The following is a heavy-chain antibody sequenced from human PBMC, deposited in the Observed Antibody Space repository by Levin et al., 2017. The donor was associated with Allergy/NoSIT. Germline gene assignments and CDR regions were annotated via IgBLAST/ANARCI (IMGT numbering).Heavy chain of an antibody. V-gene: IGHV4-34*01. CDR3: ARGLESIAAAGTARRGWFDP. Sequence: SETLSLTCAVYGGSFSGYYWSWIRQPPGKGLEWIGEINHSGSTNYNPSLKSRVTISVDTSKNQFSLKLSSVTAADTAVYYCARGLESIAAAGTARRGWFDPWGQGTLVTVSS. J-gene: IGHJ5*02. CDR1: GGSFSGYY. CDR2: INHSGST. D-gene: IGHD6-13*01.